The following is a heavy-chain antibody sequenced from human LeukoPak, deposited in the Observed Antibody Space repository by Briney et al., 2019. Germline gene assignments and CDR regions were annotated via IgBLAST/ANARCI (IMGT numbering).Heavy chain of an antibody. CDR3: TTTIGVWVLRDAFHF. J-gene: IGHJ3*01. D-gene: IGHD1-26*01. V-gene: IGHV1-24*01. CDR1: GYNLTDVS. CDR2: FDPERGDT. Sequence: ASVEVSCTVSGYNLTDVSLHWVRQAPGGGLEWLGGFDPERGDTAYSQKLQGRFTMTEDRSSDTAYMELRSLRFEDTAVYYCTTTIGVWVLRDAFHFWGRGTMVSVSS.